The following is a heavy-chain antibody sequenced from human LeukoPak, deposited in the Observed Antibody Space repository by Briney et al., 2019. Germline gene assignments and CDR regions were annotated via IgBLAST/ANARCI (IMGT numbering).Heavy chain of an antibody. CDR2: MNPNSGNT. J-gene: IGHJ3*02. V-gene: IGHV1-8*01. D-gene: IGHD5-18*01. Sequence: ASVKVSCKASGYTFTSYDINWVRQATGQGLEWMGWMNPNSGNTGYAQKFQGRVTMTRSTSISTAYMELSSLRSEDTAVYYCARDPGGYSYGYKFGAFDIWGQGTMVTVSS. CDR1: GYTFTSYD. CDR3: ARDPGGYSYGYKFGAFDI.